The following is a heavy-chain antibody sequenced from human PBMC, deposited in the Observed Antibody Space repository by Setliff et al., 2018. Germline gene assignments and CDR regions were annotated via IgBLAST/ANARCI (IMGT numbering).Heavy chain of an antibody. CDR3: TRVLFHCSSTSCYLDAFDI. D-gene: IGHD2-2*01. V-gene: IGHV1-18*01. CDR2: ISAYNGNT. Sequence: ASVKVSCKASGYTFISYGISWVRQAPGQGLEWMGWISAYNGNTNYAQKLQGRVTMTTDTSTSTAYMELRSLRSDDTAVYYCTRVLFHCSSTSCYLDAFDIWGQGTMVTV. CDR1: GYTFISYG. J-gene: IGHJ3*02.